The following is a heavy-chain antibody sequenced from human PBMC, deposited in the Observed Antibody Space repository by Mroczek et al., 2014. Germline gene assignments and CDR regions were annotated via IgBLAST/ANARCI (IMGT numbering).Heavy chain of an antibody. J-gene: IGHJ4*02. V-gene: IGHV4-30-2*01. CDR1: GGSISSGGYS. D-gene: IGHD6-13*01. Sequence: QVQLVQSGSGLVKPSQTLSLTCAVSGGSISSGGYSWSWIRQPPGKGLEWIGYIYHSGSTYYNPSLKSRVTISVDRSKNQFSLKLSSVTAADTAVYYCAGIIAAAGSRAPDYWGQGTLITVSS. CDR3: AGIIAAAGSRAPDY. CDR2: IYHSGST.